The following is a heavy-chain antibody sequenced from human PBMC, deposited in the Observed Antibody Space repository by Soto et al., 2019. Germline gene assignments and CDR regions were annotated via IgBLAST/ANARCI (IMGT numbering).Heavy chain of an antibody. CDR2: INTDGSST. Sequence: EVQLVESGGGLVQPGVSLRLSCAVSGFTFSSFWMHWVRQAPGAGLVWVSRINTDGSSTSYADSVKGRFTISRDNAKNTLYLQMNSLRVEDTAMYYCAKRGVDAFGLSYWGQGTLVTVSS. D-gene: IGHD3-10*01. CDR1: GFTFSSFW. J-gene: IGHJ4*02. V-gene: IGHV3-74*01. CDR3: AKRGVDAFGLSY.